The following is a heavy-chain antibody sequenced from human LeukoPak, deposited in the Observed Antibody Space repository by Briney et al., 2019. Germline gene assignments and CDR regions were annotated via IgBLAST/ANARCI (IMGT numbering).Heavy chain of an antibody. J-gene: IGHJ6*02. V-gene: IGHV3-33*01. CDR2: IWYDGSNK. D-gene: IGHD6-19*01. Sequence: PGGSLRLSCAASGFTFSSYGMHWVRQAPGKGLEWVAVIWYDGSNKYYADSVKGRFTISRGNSKNTLYLQMNSLRAEDTAVYYCARDWGLYSSGPGSGMDVWGQGTTVTVSS. CDR1: GFTFSSYG. CDR3: ARDWGLYSSGPGSGMDV.